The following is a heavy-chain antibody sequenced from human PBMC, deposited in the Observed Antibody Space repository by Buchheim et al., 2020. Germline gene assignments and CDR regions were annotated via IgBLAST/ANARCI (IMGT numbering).Heavy chain of an antibody. CDR3: VYQFLALDT. D-gene: IGHD2-21*01. CDR1: GFTFSRYA. J-gene: IGHJ5*02. CDR2: IAYDSSSM. V-gene: IGHV3-30-3*01. Sequence: QVHLVESGGMVVQPGRSLRLSCTGSGFTFSRYALNWVRQAPGQGLEWVGGIAYDSSSMTYADSVRGRFTISRDNTRNILYLQLNSLRHEDTATYYCVYQFLALDTWGQG.